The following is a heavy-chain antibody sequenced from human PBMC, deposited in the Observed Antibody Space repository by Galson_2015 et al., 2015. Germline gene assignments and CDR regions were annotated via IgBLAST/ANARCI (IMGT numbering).Heavy chain of an antibody. CDR2: ISAYNGNT. CDR3: ARDDGTLSFDS. D-gene: IGHD6-13*01. CDR1: GYTFTSYD. J-gene: IGHJ4*02. Sequence: SVKVSCKASGYTFTSYDIHWVRQAPGQGLEWMGWISAYNGNTNFAQSLQGKLTMTRDTSTTTACMELRSLRSDDTAVYYCARDDGTLSFDSWGQGTLVPVSS. V-gene: IGHV1-18*01.